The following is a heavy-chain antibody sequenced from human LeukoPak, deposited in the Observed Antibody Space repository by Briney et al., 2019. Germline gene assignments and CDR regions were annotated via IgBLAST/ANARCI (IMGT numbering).Heavy chain of an antibody. CDR1: GYTFTGYY. Sequence: GASLKLSCTASGYTFTGYYLHWVRQAPGQGLEWMGWINPDSGDTKYAQKFQGRVILTRDTSISTAYMDMNRLRSDDTAIYSCAKVSEGGVWFDPWGQGTLVTVSS. D-gene: IGHD3-16*01. CDR2: INPDSGDT. J-gene: IGHJ5*02. CDR3: AKVSEGGVWFDP. V-gene: IGHV1-2*02.